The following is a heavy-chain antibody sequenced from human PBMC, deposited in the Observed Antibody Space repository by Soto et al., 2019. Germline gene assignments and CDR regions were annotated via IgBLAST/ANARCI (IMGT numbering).Heavy chain of an antibody. J-gene: IGHJ6*02. V-gene: IGHV3-23*01. CDR1: GFTFSSYA. D-gene: IGHD3-22*01. CDR2: IGGSGGST. CDR3: ATEGSGYFDSSGYYPGYGMDV. Sequence: PGCSLRLSCAASGFTFSSYAMSWVRQAPGKGLEWVSAIGGSGGSTYYADSVKGRFTISRDNSKNTLFLQMNSLRAEDTAVYYCATEGSGYFDSSGYYPGYGMDVWGQGTTVTASS.